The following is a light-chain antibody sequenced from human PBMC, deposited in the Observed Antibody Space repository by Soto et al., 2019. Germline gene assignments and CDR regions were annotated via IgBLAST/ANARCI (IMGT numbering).Light chain of an antibody. J-gene: IGKJ5*01. CDR3: QQYGSSRRIS. Sequence: EMVLTQSPGTLSLSPGERATLSCRASQSISSNSLAWYQRKPGQAPRLFIYGASTRANGIPARFIGSGSGTHFTLTISRLEPEDFALYYCQQYGSSRRISFGQGTRLEIK. CDR2: GAS. CDR1: QSISSNS. V-gene: IGKV3-20*01.